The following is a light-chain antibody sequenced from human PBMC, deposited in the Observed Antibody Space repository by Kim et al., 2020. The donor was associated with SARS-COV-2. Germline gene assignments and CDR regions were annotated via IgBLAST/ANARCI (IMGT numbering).Light chain of an antibody. Sequence: ASFGDTVTITCRASQSCSRWLAWYQQKPGKAPKVLISSASTLESGVPSRFSGGGSGTEFTLTIINLQPDDFATYYCQQYYSFPVTFGGGTKVDIK. CDR1: QSCSRW. CDR3: QQYYSFPVT. CDR2: SAS. J-gene: IGKJ4*01. V-gene: IGKV1-5*03.